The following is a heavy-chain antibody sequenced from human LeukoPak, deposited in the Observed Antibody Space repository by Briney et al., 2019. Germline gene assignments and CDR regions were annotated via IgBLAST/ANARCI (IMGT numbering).Heavy chain of an antibody. V-gene: IGHV1-69*13. D-gene: IGHD1-1*01. J-gene: IGHJ6*03. CDR1: GGTFGSHT. CDR2: ITPIYGTR. Sequence: SVKVSCTASGGTFGSHTFNWVRQDPGQGLEWMGGITPIYGTRDYAQSFQGRVTISADESTSTAYIELSSLRPDDTAVYYCAREANFYYYMDVWGKGTTVTVSS. CDR3: AREANFYYYMDV.